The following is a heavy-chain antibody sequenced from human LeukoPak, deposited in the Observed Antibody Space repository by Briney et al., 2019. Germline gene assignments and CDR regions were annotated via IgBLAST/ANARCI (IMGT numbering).Heavy chain of an antibody. J-gene: IGHJ6*03. CDR2: IGADNGNT. CDR1: GYTFSSYG. CDR3: ARGPHVWGSYRYAFYYYMDV. V-gene: IGHV1-18*01. Sequence: APGKVSCKASGYTFSSYGSSWVRQAPGQGLEWRGWIGADNGNTNLAQNRQGRVTMTTDTSTSTAYMELRSLRFDDTAVYYCARGPHVWGSYRYAFYYYMDVWGKGTTVTVSS. D-gene: IGHD3-16*02.